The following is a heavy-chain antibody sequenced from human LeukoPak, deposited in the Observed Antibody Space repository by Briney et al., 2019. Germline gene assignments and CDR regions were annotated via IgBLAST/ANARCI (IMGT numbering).Heavy chain of an antibody. CDR3: VRDNRSYNFDY. V-gene: IGHV3-74*01. CDR1: GFAFEDHA. Sequence: GGSLRLSCAASGFAFEDHAMHWVRQVPGKGLVWVSCIKSDGSSTSIADSAKGRFTISRDNAKNTVYLQMNSLRAEDTAVYYCVRDNRSYNFDYWGQGTLVTVSS. D-gene: IGHD1-26*01. CDR2: IKSDGSST. J-gene: IGHJ4*02.